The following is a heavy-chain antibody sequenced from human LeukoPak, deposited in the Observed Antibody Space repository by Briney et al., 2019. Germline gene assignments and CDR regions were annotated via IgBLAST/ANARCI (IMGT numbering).Heavy chain of an antibody. CDR2: IYYSGST. CDR1: GGSISSGDYY. V-gene: IGHV4-30-4*01. Sequence: SQTLPLTCTVSGGSISSGDYYWSWIRQPPGKGLEWIVYIYYSGSTYYNPSLKSRVTISVDTSKNQFSLKLSSVTAADTAVYYCARASYFGYCSGGSCYSEYYYYGMDVWGQGTTVTVSS. CDR3: ARASYFGYCSGGSCYSEYYYYGMDV. J-gene: IGHJ6*02. D-gene: IGHD2-15*01.